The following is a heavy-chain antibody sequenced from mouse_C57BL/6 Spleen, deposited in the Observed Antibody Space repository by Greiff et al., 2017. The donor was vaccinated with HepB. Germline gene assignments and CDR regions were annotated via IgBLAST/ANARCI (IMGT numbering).Heavy chain of an antibody. V-gene: IGHV1-55*01. J-gene: IGHJ4*01. CDR1: GYTFTSYW. CDR2: IYPGSGST. CDR3: ARTYYYGSSYEDAMDY. Sequence: VQLQQPGAELVKPGASVKMSCKASGYTFTSYWITWVKQRPGQGLEWIGDIYPGSGSTNYNEKFKSKATLTVDTCSSTAYMQLSSLTSEDSAVYYCARTYYYGSSYEDAMDYWGQGTSVTVSS. D-gene: IGHD1-1*01.